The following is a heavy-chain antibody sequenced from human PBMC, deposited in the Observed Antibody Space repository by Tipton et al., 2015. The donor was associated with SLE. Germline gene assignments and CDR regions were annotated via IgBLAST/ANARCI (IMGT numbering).Heavy chain of an antibody. J-gene: IGHJ3*02. D-gene: IGHD3-3*01. V-gene: IGHV5-51*01. CDR2: IYPGDSDI. CDR1: GYSFTRYW. CDR3: ARLQTGLLSGFDI. Sequence: VQLVQSGAEVKKPGEFLKISCKGSGYSFTRYWIGWVRQMPGIGLEWMGIIYPGDSDIRYSPSFEGQVTISADKSISTAYLQWSSLKASDTAMYYCARLQTGLLSGFDIWGQGTMVTVSS.